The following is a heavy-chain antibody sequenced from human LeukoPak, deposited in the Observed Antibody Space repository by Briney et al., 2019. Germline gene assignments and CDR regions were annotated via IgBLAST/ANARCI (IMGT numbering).Heavy chain of an antibody. D-gene: IGHD2-2*01. CDR3: ARGKRIRDIVVVPAANPYAFDI. CDR2: ISYDGSNK. J-gene: IGHJ3*02. Sequence: GGSLRLSCAASGFTFSSYAMHWVRQAPGKGLEWVAVISYDGSNKYYADSVKGRFTISRDNAKNSLYMQMNGLRAEDTAVYYCARGKRIRDIVVVPAANPYAFDIWGQGTMVTVSS. V-gene: IGHV3-30-3*01. CDR1: GFTFSSYA.